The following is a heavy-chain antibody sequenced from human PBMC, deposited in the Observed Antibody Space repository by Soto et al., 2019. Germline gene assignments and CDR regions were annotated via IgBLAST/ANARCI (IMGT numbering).Heavy chain of an antibody. CDR1: GGSFSGYY. CDR3: AVTLGGSYNWFDP. CDR2: INHSGST. J-gene: IGHJ5*02. V-gene: IGHV4-34*01. Sequence: SETLSLTCAVYGGSFSGYYWSWIRQPPGKGLEWIGEINHSGSTNYNPSLKSRVTISVDTSKNQFSLKLSSVTAADTAVYYCAVTLGGSYNWFDPWGQGTLVTVAS. D-gene: IGHD3-16*01.